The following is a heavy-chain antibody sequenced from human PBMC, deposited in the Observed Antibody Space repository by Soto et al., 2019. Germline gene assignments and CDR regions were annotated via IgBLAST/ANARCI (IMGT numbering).Heavy chain of an antibody. V-gene: IGHV4-4*02. J-gene: IGHJ6*03. CDR2: IYHSGST. CDR1: SGSISSSNW. Sequence: PSETLSLTCAVSSGSISSSNWWSWVRQPPGKGLEWIGEIYHSGSTNYNPSLKSRVTISVDKSKNQFSLKLSSVTAADTAVYYCARAPIYNNYYYYYMDVWGKGTTVTVSS. D-gene: IGHD1-1*01. CDR3: ARAPIYNNYYYYYMDV.